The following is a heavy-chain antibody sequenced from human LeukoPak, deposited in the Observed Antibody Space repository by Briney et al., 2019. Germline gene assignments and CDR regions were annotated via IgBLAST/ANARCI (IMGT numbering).Heavy chain of an antibody. J-gene: IGHJ6*02. V-gene: IGHV3-7*05. Sequence: GGSLRLSCAGSGFTFSNYWMNWLRQAPGKGLEWVAIIKGDGSEKSYVDSVKGRFTISRDNAKNSLYLQMSSLRAEDTAVYYCAKDKPNSNAYGMDVWGQGTTVTVSS. CDR2: IKGDGSEK. CDR1: GFTFSNYW. D-gene: IGHD4-11*01. CDR3: AKDKPNSNAYGMDV.